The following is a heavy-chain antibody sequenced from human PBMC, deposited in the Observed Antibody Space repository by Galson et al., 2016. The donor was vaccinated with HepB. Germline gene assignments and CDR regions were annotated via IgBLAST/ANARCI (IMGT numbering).Heavy chain of an antibody. J-gene: IGHJ4*02. D-gene: IGHD3-9*01. CDR2: IRYSGDPM. CDR3: ASYPGYFPGN. V-gene: IGHV3-11*04. Sequence: SLRLSCAASGFTFSDYFMAWIRQAPGKGLEWVSHIRYSGDPMSYAASVMGRFSISRDNSKNSLYLQMNSLRAEDTAVYYCASYPGYFPGNWGQGTLVTVSS. CDR1: GFTFSDYF.